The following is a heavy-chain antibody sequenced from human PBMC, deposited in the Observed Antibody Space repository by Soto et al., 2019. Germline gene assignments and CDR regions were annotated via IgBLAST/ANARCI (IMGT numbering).Heavy chain of an antibody. Sequence: SETLSLTCTVSGDSIRSYFWSWIRQPPGKGLEWIGYVYTTEMTNYNPSLKSRVAISVDTSKNQFSLKVRAVTAADPAIYYCARGSEAWFDPWGQETLVNVSS. V-gene: IGHV4-59*01. CDR3: ARGSEAWFDP. CDR1: GDSIRSYF. J-gene: IGHJ5*02. CDR2: VYTTEMT.